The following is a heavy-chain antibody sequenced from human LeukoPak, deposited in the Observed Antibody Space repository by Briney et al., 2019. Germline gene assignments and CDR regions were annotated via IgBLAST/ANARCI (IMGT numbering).Heavy chain of an antibody. J-gene: IGHJ6*02. D-gene: IGHD5-12*01. CDR1: GDSISSSTYY. Sequence: SETLSLTCTVSGDSISSSTYYWGWIRQPPGKRLEWIGSIYYSGYTYYNPSLKSRVTISVDTSKNQFSLKLSSVTAADTAVYYCARISWGVATITRYYYGMDAWGQGTTVTVSS. CDR3: ARISWGVATITRYYYGMDA. CDR2: IYYSGYT. V-gene: IGHV4-39*07.